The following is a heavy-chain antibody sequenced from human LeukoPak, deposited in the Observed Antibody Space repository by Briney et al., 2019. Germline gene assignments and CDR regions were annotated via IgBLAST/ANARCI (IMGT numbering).Heavy chain of an antibody. D-gene: IGHD6-13*01. CDR3: ASGYGTSWYEDDTDDYYYYYMDV. CDR2: INPSSGST. J-gene: IGHJ6*03. Sequence: GASVKVSCKASGYTFTSYSMHWVRQAPGQGPEWMGIINPSSGSTSYAQKFQGRVTMTRDTSTSTVYMELSSLRSEDTAVYYCASGYGTSWYEDDTDDYYYYYMDVWGKGTTVTVSS. V-gene: IGHV1-46*01. CDR1: GYTFTSYS.